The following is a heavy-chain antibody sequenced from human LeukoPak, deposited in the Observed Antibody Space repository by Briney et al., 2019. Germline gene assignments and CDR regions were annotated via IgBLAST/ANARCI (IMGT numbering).Heavy chain of an antibody. V-gene: IGHV1-18*01. J-gene: IGHJ4*02. CDR3: ARDAMSSVTTSPHYFDY. D-gene: IGHD4-17*01. CDR2: ISAYNGNT. CDR1: GYTFTSYG. Sequence: ASVKVSCKASGYTFTSYGISWVRQAPGQGLEWMGWISAYNGNTNYAQKLQGRVTMTRDTSTSTVYMDLSSLRSEDTAVYYCARDAMSSVTTSPHYFDYWGQGTLVTVSS.